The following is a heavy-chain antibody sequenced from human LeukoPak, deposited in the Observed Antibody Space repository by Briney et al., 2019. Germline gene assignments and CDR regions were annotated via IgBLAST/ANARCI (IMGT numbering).Heavy chain of an antibody. J-gene: IGHJ4*02. CDR3: ARDFGEMPNY. CDR1: GYTFTRYY. CDR2: IDPSGGST. D-gene: IGHD5-24*01. Sequence: GASVKVSFKASGYTFTRYYMHWVRQAPGQGLELIGIIDPSGGSTSYAQNFQGGVTMTRDATTSTVYLELSSLRSEDTAVYYCARDFGEMPNYWGQGTLVTVSS. V-gene: IGHV1-46*01.